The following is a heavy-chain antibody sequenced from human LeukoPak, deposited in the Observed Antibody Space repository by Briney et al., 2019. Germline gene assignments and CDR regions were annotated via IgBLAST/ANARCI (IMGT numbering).Heavy chain of an antibody. V-gene: IGHV4-39*07. CDR3: ARAGWELLSASFDP. D-gene: IGHD1-26*01. CDR2: IYYGGSI. Sequence: GSLRLSCAASGFTFSSYSMNWVRQPPGKGLEWVGTIYYGGSIYGDPSLKGRITISLDTSKNQFSLKLDSVTAADTAVYYCARAGWELLSASFDPWGQGTLVIVSS. CDR1: GFTFSSYS. J-gene: IGHJ5*02.